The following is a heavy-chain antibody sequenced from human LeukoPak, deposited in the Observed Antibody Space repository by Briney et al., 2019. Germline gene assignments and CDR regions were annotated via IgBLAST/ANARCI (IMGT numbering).Heavy chain of an antibody. Sequence: SETLSLTCTVSGGSISSSSYYWGWIRQPPGKGLEWIGSIYYSGSTYYNPSLKSRVTISVDTSKNQFSLKLSSVTAADTAVYYCARGRVAAAGTIWFDPWGQGTLVTVSS. CDR3: ARGRVAAAGTIWFDP. V-gene: IGHV4-39*07. D-gene: IGHD6-13*01. CDR1: GGSISSSSYY. J-gene: IGHJ5*02. CDR2: IYYSGST.